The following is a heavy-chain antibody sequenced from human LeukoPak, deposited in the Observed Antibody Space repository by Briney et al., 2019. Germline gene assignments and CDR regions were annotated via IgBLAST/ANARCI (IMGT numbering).Heavy chain of an antibody. CDR2: IYPGDSDT. V-gene: IGHV5-51*01. D-gene: IGHD3-3*01. J-gene: IGHJ4*02. Sequence: GESLKISCKGSGYSFTSYWIGWVRQMPGKGLEWMGIIYPGDSDTRYSPSFQGQVTISADKSISTAYLQWSSLKASDTAMYYCARSVPSGYYTGPFDYWGQGTLVTVSS. CDR1: GYSFTSYW. CDR3: ARSVPSGYYTGPFDY.